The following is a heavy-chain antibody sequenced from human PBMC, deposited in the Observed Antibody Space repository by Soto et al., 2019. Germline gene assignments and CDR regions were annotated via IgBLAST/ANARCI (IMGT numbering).Heavy chain of an antibody. CDR1: GGSFSSDA. CDR3: AREVGYYYGISGYYYGNYYFDY. Sequence: QVQLVQSGSEVKKPGSSVKVSCKASGGSFSSDAISWVRQAPGPGLEWMGGIIPIFGTPNYAHKFQGRLTITADDSTSTANMELASVRYEDTAVYYCAREVGYYYGISGYYYGNYYFDYWGQGPMVTVCS. V-gene: IGHV1-69*01. J-gene: IGHJ4*02. CDR2: IIPIFGTP. D-gene: IGHD3-22*01.